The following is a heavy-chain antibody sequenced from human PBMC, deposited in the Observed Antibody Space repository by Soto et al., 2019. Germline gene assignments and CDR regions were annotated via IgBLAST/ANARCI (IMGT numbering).Heavy chain of an antibody. Sequence: GGSLRLSCTASGFLFNTYAMHWVRQAPAKGLEWVAVISYDARNTYYADSVKGRFTISRDNSKNALYLQMDSLRPEDTAVYYCARPGSGYDVLTGQYFFYFHAVDVWGKGTTVTVSS. D-gene: IGHD3-9*01. CDR3: ARPGSGYDVLTGQYFFYFHAVDV. CDR1: GFLFNTYA. J-gene: IGHJ6*04. V-gene: IGHV3-30*04. CDR2: ISYDARNT.